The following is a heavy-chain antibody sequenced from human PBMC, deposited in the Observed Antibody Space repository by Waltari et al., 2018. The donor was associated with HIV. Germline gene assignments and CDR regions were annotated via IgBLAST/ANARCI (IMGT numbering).Heavy chain of an antibody. CDR3: ARTRVGGAAGY. V-gene: IGHV4-34*01. Sequence: QVQLQQWGAGLLKPSETLSLTCAAYGGSFSGYYWSWIRQPPGKGLEWIGEINHSGSTNYNPSLKSRVTISVDTSKNQFSLKLSSVTAADTAVYYCARTRVGGAAGYWGQGTLVTVSS. D-gene: IGHD3-16*01. J-gene: IGHJ4*02. CDR1: GGSFSGYY. CDR2: INHSGST.